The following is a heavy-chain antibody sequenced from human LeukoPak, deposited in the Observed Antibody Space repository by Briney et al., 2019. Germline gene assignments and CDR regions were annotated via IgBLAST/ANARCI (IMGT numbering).Heavy chain of an antibody. V-gene: IGHV4-59*02. D-gene: IGHD4-17*01. Sequence: SETLSLTCTDSGDSVSNYYWTWIRQPPGKGLEWIGYIFYSGSTNFNPSLKSRVTMSVDTSKNQFSLKLSSVTAADTAVYHCARGPDYGDHQRPDYYYFGMDVWGKGTTVTVSS. CDR3: ARGPDYGDHQRPDYYYFGMDV. CDR1: GDSVSNYY. J-gene: IGHJ6*04. CDR2: IFYSGST.